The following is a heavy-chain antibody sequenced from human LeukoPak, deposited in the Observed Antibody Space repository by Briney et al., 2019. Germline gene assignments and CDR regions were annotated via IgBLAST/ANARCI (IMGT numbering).Heavy chain of an antibody. CDR2: IYYSGST. D-gene: IGHD3-22*01. J-gene: IGHJ4*02. CDR1: GGSISTSSYY. V-gene: IGHV4-39*07. CDR3: AREPYDSPIN. Sequence: PSETLSLTCTVSGGSISTSSYYWGWIRQPPGKGLECIGNIYYSGSTYYNPSLKSRVTISVDTSKNQFSLKLSSVTAADTAVYYCAREPYDSPINWGQGTLVTVSS.